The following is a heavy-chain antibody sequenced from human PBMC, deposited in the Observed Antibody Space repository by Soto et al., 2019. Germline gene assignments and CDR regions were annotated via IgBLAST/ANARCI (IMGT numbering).Heavy chain of an antibody. J-gene: IGHJ4*02. Sequence: GASVKVSWKASGYTFTSYYMHWVRQVPGQGLEWMGWISVYTGNTNYAQKFQGRVTMTTDTSTSTVYMELTSLRSDDTAVYYCARGTTGVFDFWGQGTVVTVSS. CDR2: ISVYTGNT. CDR1: GYTFTSYY. D-gene: IGHD1-1*01. V-gene: IGHV1-18*04. CDR3: ARGTTGVFDF.